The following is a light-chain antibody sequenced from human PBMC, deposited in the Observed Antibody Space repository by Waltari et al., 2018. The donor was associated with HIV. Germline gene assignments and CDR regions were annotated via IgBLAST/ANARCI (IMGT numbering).Light chain of an antibody. J-gene: IGLJ3*02. CDR1: SVSVSADYC. CDR2: STN. Sequence: QTVVTQEPSFSVSPGGTVTLTCGFSSVSVSADYCPRWYQQTQGQAPRTLIYSTNTRSSGVPDRFSGSILGNKAGLTIKGAQADDESVYYCSLYMGGGIWVFGGGTKLTVL. CDR3: SLYMGGGIWV. V-gene: IGLV8-61*01.